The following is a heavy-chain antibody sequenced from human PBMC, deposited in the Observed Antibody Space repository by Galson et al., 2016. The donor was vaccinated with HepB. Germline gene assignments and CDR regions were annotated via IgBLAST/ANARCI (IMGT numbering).Heavy chain of an antibody. J-gene: IGHJ5*02. CDR3: AHGSGWGFDP. CDR2: IYSNDDK. V-gene: IGHV2-5*01. D-gene: IGHD1-14*01. Sequence: PALVKPTQTLTLTCSFSGFSFTTGGLRVGWIRQPPGKALEWLALIYSNDDKSYSPSLKNRLTITKDTSKNQVVLTLANVDPVDTGTYFCAHGSGWGFDPWGQGTLVTVSP. CDR1: GFSFTTGGLR.